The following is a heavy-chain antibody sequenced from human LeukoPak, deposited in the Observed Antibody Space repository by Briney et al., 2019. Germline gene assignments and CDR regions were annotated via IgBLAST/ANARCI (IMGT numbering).Heavy chain of an antibody. D-gene: IGHD6-6*01. Sequence: GGSLRLSCAASGFTFSDYYMSWIRQAPGKGLEWVSYISSSGSTIYYADSVKGRFTISRDNAKNSLYLQMNSLRAEDTAVYYCARDVSDENGSASRIHLDSWGQGTLVSVSS. V-gene: IGHV3-11*04. CDR3: ARDVSDENGSASRIHLDS. CDR1: GFTFSDYY. CDR2: ISSSGSTI. J-gene: IGHJ4*02.